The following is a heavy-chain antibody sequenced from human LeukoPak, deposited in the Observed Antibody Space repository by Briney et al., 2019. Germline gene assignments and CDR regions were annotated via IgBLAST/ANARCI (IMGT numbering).Heavy chain of an antibody. CDR2: ISGSGVTT. Sequence: GGSLRLSCAASGFTFRDYGMNWVRQAPGKGLEWVSGISGSGVTTYYADSVKGRFTISRDNAKKSLYLQMNSLRVEDTAVYYCARGSSNIAARNNWFDPWGQGTLVTVSS. CDR3: ARGSSNIAARNNWFDP. CDR1: GFTFRDYG. D-gene: IGHD6-6*01. J-gene: IGHJ5*02. V-gene: IGHV3-21*01.